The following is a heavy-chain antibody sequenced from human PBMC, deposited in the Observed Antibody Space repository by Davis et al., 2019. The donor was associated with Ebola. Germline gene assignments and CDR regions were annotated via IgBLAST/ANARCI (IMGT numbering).Heavy chain of an antibody. CDR3: ATPGESGSYLDV. CDR2: INWNGGST. V-gene: IGHV3-20*04. J-gene: IGHJ4*02. D-gene: IGHD1-26*01. CDR1: GFTFDDYA. Sequence: GESLKISCAASGFTFDDYAMSWVRQAPGKGLEWVSGINWNGGSTGYADSVKGRFTISRDKSKNTVYLQMDSLRAEDTAVYYCATPGESGSYLDVWGQGTLVTVSS.